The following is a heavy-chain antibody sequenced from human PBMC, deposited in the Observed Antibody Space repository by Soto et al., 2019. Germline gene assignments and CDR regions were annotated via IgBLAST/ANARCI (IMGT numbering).Heavy chain of an antibody. J-gene: IGHJ6*02. Sequence: ASVKVSCKASGYTFTGYYMHWVRQAPGQGLEWMGWINPNSGGANYAQKFQGRVTMTRDTSISTAYMELSRLRSDDTAVYYCARVLRNYYYGMDVWGQGTTVTVSS. CDR2: INPNSGGA. D-gene: IGHD3-10*01. CDR1: GYTFTGYY. CDR3: ARVLRNYYYGMDV. V-gene: IGHV1-2*02.